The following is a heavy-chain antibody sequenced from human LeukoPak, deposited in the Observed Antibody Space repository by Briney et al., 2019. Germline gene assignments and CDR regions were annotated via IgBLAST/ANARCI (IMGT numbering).Heavy chain of an antibody. V-gene: IGHV3-48*01. Sequence: PGGSLRLSCAASGFTFSSYSMNWVRQAPGKGLEWVSYISSSSSTIYYADSVKGRFTISRDNSKNTLYLQMNSLRAEDTAVYYCAKAIAYDSSGYYLFDYWGQGTLVTVSS. CDR1: GFTFSSYS. CDR3: AKAIAYDSSGYYLFDY. D-gene: IGHD3-22*01. J-gene: IGHJ4*02. CDR2: ISSSSSTI.